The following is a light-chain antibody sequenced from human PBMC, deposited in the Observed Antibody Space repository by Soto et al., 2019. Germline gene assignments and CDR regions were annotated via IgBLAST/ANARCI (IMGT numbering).Light chain of an antibody. CDR2: DAS. CDR3: QQRSNWI. V-gene: IGKV3-11*01. J-gene: IGKJ3*01. CDR1: QSISSY. Sequence: EIVLTQSPATLSLSPGERATLSCRASQSISSYLAWYQQKPGQAPRLLIYDASNRATGIPARFSGSGSGTDFTLTISSLEPEDFEVYYCQQRSNWIFGPGTKVDIK.